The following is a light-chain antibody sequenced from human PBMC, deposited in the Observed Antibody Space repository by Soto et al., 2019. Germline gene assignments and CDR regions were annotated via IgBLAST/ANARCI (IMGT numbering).Light chain of an antibody. V-gene: IGLV1-47*01. CDR2: KSD. CDR3: SSWDNDLTAWV. Sequence: QSVLTQPPSVSGTPGQRVTLFCSGRSSNIGSHYVYWYQQLPGRAPKNLIFKSDQRPSGVPDRFPGSKSGTTASVAISGLRSEDEASYYCSSWDNDLTAWVFGGGTQLTVL. J-gene: IGLJ7*01. CDR1: SSNIGSHY.